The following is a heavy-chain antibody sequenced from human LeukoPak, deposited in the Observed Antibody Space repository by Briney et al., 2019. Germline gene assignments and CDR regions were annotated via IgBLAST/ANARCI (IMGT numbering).Heavy chain of an antibody. J-gene: IGHJ5*02. D-gene: IGHD6-19*01. CDR2: IYYSGST. CDR1: GGSISSSSYY. V-gene: IGHV4-39*07. Sequence: SETLSLTCTVSGGSISSSSYYWGWIRQPPGKGLEWIGNIYYSGSTYYNPSLKSRVTISVDTSKNQFSLKLSSVTAADTAVYYCARGGEYSSGNWFDPWGQGTLVTVSS. CDR3: ARGGEYSSGNWFDP.